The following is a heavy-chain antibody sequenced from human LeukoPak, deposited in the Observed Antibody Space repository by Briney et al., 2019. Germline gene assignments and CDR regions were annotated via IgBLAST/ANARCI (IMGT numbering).Heavy chain of an antibody. CDR1: GGTFSSYA. Sequence: VASVKVSCKASGGTFSSYAISWVRQAPGQGLEWMGGIIPIFGTANYAQKFQGRVTITADESTSTAYMELSSLRSEDTAVYYCARETGADWEISYWGQGTLVTVSS. J-gene: IGHJ4*02. CDR2: IIPIFGTA. D-gene: IGHD3-9*01. CDR3: ARETGADWEISY. V-gene: IGHV1-69*13.